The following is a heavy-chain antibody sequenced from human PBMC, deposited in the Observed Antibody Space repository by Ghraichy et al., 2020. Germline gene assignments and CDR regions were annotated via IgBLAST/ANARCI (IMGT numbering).Heavy chain of an antibody. CDR3: ARGLGYCSSTSCYTGYYYGMDV. V-gene: IGHV1-18*01. D-gene: IGHD2-2*02. J-gene: IGHJ6*02. CDR2: ISAYNGNT. CDR1: GYTFTSYG. Sequence: ASVKLSCKASGYTFTSYGISWVRQAPGQGLEWMGWISAYNGNTNYAQKLQGRVTMTTDTSTSTAYMELRSLRSDDTAVYYCARGLGYCSSTSCYTGYYYGMDVWGQGTTVTVSS.